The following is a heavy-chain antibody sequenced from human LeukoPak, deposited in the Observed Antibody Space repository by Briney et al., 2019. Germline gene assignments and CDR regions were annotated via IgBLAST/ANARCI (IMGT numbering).Heavy chain of an antibody. Sequence: GGSLRLSCAASGFTFSSYAMSWVRQAPGKGLEWVSVIYSGGDTYYADSVKGRFTISRDSSKNTLSLQMDYLRAADTAVYYCARDGLRDGGIVNWGQGTLVTVSS. V-gene: IGHV3-53*01. D-gene: IGHD4-23*01. J-gene: IGHJ4*02. CDR2: IYSGGDT. CDR3: ARDGLRDGGIVN. CDR1: GFTFSSYA.